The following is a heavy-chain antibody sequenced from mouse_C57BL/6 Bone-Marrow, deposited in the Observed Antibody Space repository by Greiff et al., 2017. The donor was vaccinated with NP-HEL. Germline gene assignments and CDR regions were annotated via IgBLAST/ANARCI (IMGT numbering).Heavy chain of an antibody. CDR2: IWSGGST. J-gene: IGHJ4*01. CDR3: AINEITTVVANYAMDY. Sequence: VQLQQSGPGLVQPSQSLSITCTVSGFSLTSYGVHWVRQSPGKGLEWLGVIWSGGSTDYNAAFISRLSISTENSTSQAFFKMNSQQADDTTIYYCAINEITTVVANYAMDYWGQGTSVTVSS. V-gene: IGHV2-2*01. CDR1: GFSLTSYG. D-gene: IGHD1-1*01.